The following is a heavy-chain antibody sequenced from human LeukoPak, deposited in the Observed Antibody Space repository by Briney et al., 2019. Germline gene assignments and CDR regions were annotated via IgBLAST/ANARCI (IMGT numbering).Heavy chain of an antibody. CDR1: GFTFSSHS. Sequence: GGSLRLSCAASGFTFSSHSMTWVRQAPGQGLEWVSYITSDSVTRFYADSVKGRFTASRDNAEKSMYLQMNNLRAEDTAVYYCARDPRYSSSWYVSSAPAGWFDPWGQGTLVTVSS. D-gene: IGHD6-13*01. CDR2: ITSDSVTR. J-gene: IGHJ5*02. V-gene: IGHV3-48*01. CDR3: ARDPRYSSSWYVSSAPAGWFDP.